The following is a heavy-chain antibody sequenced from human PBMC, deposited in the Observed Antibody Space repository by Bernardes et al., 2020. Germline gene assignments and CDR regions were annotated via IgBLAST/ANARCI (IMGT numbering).Heavy chain of an antibody. V-gene: IGHV3-23*01. CDR3: AKLPLPYYYDNRGDAFDI. Sequence: GGSLRLSCAASGFTFSTYAMSWVRQAPGKGLEWVSAISGSGSSTYYADSVKGRFTISRDNSKNTLYLQMNSLRAEDTAVYYCAKLPLPYYYDNRGDAFDIWGQGTMVTVSS. D-gene: IGHD3-22*01. J-gene: IGHJ3*02. CDR1: GFTFSTYA. CDR2: ISGSGSST.